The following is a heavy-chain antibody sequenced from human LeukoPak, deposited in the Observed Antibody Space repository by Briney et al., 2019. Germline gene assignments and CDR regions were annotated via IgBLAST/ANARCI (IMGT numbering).Heavy chain of an antibody. CDR3: TKASGYSSGAVYY. Sequence: GGSLRLSCAASGFTFDDYGMHWVRQAPGKGLECVSGISWNNGSIGYADSVKGRFTISRDNAKSTLYLQMNSLRADDMALYYCTKASGYSSGAVYYWGQGTLVTVSS. CDR1: GFTFDDYG. J-gene: IGHJ4*02. CDR2: ISWNNGSI. V-gene: IGHV3-9*03. D-gene: IGHD5-18*01.